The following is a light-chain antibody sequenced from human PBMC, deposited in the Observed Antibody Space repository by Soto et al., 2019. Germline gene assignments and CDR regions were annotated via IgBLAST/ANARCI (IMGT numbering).Light chain of an antibody. V-gene: IGLV2-11*01. CDR2: AVS. CDR3: QTWGTGFQF. J-gene: IGLJ2*01. Sequence: QSALTQPRSVSGSPGQSVTISCTGTNSDVGRYNFVSWYQQLPGKAPKLLISAVSQRPSGVPDRFSGSKSGNTASLTISGLQADDEADYFCQTWGTGFQFFGGGTKLTVL. CDR1: NSDVGRYNF.